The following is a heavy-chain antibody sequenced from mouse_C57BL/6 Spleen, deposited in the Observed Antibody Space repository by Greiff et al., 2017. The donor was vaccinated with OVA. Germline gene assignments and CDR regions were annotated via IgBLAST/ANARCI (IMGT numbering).Heavy chain of an antibody. D-gene: IGHD2-5*01. J-gene: IGHJ3*01. CDR3: TGGYSNPWFAY. CDR1: GFTFSNYW. CDR2: IRLKSDNYAT. Sequence: EVKLMESGGGLVQPGGSMKLSCVASGFTFSNYWMNWVRQSPEKGLEWVAQIRLKSDNYATHYAESVKGRFTISRDDSKSSVYLQMNNLRAEDTGIYYCTGGYSNPWFAYWGQGTLVTVSA. V-gene: IGHV6-3*01.